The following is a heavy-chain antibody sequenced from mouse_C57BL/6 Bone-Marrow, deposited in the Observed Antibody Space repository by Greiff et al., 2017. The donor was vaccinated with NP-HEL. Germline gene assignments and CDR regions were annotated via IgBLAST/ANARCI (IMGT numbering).Heavy chain of an antibody. CDR2: IDPENGDT. CDR3: TTAYYYGSSLDIIDY. CDR1: GFNIKDDY. Sequence: VQLQQSGAELVRPGASVKLSCTASGFNIKDDYMHWVKQRPEQGLEWIGWIDPENGDTEYASKFQGKATITADTSSNTAYLQLSSLTSEDTAVYYCTTAYYYGSSLDIIDYWGQGTTLTVSS. J-gene: IGHJ2*01. V-gene: IGHV14-4*01. D-gene: IGHD1-1*01.